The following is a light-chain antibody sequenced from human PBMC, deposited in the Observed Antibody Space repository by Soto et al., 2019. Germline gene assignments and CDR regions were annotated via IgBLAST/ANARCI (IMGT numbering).Light chain of an antibody. V-gene: IGKV1-39*01. CDR3: QQTHSAPRT. Sequence: DIQMTQSPSSLSASVGDGVTITCRASESVSRFLNWYQQKPGKAPHLLIIGASTLQEGLPSRFSGSGSGTEFTLTISSVQPEDCATYYCQQTHSAPRTFGQGTRLDIK. J-gene: IGKJ1*01. CDR2: GAS. CDR1: ESVSRF.